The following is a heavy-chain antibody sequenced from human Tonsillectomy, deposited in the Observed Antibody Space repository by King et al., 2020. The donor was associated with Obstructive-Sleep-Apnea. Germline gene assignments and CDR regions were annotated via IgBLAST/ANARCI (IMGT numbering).Heavy chain of an antibody. CDR1: GDSVSNHEW. J-gene: IGHJ4*02. CDR2: IQHRCGHT. Sequence: QLQESGPGLVRPSGTLSLTCAVSGDSVSNHEWWRGVRQPPGKGLEWVGEIQHRCGHTNYNSSLKSRVTVSVDQSTNRFSRELTSVSAADTAVYYCATKIFQTGIYWGQGTVVTVSS. V-gene: IGHV4-4*02. CDR3: ATKIFQTGIY. D-gene: IGHD5-12*01.